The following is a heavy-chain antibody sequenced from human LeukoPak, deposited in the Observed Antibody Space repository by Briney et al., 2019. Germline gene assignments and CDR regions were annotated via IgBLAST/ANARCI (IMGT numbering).Heavy chain of an antibody. CDR2: IYPADSDT. J-gene: IGHJ4*02. V-gene: IGHV5-51*01. CDR3: ARLRYYDSSGGHYFDY. D-gene: IGHD3-22*01. Sequence: GESLKISCKGSGYSFTRYWIGWVGQMPETGLEWMGVIYPADSDTTYNPSFQGQVTISADKSISTAYLQWSSRKASDTAMYYCARLRYYDSSGGHYFDYWGQGTLVTVSS. CDR1: GYSFTRYW.